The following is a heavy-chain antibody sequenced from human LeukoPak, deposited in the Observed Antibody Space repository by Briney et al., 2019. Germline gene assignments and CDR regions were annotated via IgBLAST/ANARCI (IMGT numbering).Heavy chain of an antibody. CDR2: ISGSGGTT. J-gene: IGHJ4*02. Sequence: GGSLRLSCAASGFTFSNYAVSWVRQAPGKGLEWVSAISGSGGTTYYADSVKGRFTISRDNSKNTLYLQMNSLRAEDTAVYYCARETVTTIDYWGQGTLVTVSS. CDR3: ARETVTTIDY. D-gene: IGHD4-11*01. V-gene: IGHV3-23*01. CDR1: GFTFSNYA.